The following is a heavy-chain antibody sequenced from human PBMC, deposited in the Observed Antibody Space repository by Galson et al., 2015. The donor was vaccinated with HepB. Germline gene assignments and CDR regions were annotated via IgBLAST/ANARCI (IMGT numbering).Heavy chain of an antibody. CDR2: LSSSGRIR. V-gene: IGHV3-11*01. CDR1: GCTFNDYY. J-gene: IGHJ6*03. D-gene: IGHD2-2*01. CDR3: ARRARPGYCSSTSCRPGGYYMDV. Sequence: SLRLSCAASGCTFNDYYMSWIRQAPGKRLEWVSYLSSSGRIRYYADSVKGRFTISRDNAKNSLYLQMNSLTAEDTSVFYCARRARPGYCSSTSCRPGGYYMDVWGKGTTVTVSS.